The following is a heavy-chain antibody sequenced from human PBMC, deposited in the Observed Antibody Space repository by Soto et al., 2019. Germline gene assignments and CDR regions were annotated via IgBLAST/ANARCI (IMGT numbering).Heavy chain of an antibody. D-gene: IGHD4-17*01. J-gene: IGHJ6*03. Sequence: QVQLVQSGAEVKKPGASVKVSCKASGYTFTSYDINWVRQATGQGLEWMGWMNPNSGNTGYAQKFQGRVTMTRNTSISTAYMELSSLRSEDTAVYYCAREVDYGDYYYYYYMDVWGTGTTVTVSS. V-gene: IGHV1-8*01. CDR3: AREVDYGDYYYYYYMDV. CDR1: GYTFTSYD. CDR2: MNPNSGNT.